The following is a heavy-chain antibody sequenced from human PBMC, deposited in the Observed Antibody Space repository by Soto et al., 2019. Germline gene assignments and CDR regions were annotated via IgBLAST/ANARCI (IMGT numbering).Heavy chain of an antibody. V-gene: IGHV3-23*01. D-gene: IGHD3-3*01. Sequence: EVQLLESGGGLVQPGGSLRLSCAASGFIFSNNASSWVRQAPGKGLEWVSALSSSDGSTYYADSVKGRFTISRDNSKHTVYLQMTRLRDEDTAIYYCAKDDRFLGRRYFDLWGRGTQVTVSS. CDR1: GFIFSNNA. CDR3: AKDDRFLGRRYFDL. J-gene: IGHJ2*01. CDR2: LSSSDGST.